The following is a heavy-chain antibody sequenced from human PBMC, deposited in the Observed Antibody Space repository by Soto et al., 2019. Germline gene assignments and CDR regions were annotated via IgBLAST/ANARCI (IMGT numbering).Heavy chain of an antibody. V-gene: IGHV4-34*01. J-gene: IGHJ4*02. D-gene: IGHD2-15*01. CDR2: INHSGST. CDR1: GGSFSGYY. Sequence: NPSETLSLTCAVYGGSFSGYYWSWIRQPPGKGLEWIGEINHSGSTNYNPSLKSRVTISVDTSKNQFSLKLSSVTAADTAVYYCARGFHCSGGSCPPASLNRNFDYWGQGTLVTVSS. CDR3: ARGFHCSGGSCPPASLNRNFDY.